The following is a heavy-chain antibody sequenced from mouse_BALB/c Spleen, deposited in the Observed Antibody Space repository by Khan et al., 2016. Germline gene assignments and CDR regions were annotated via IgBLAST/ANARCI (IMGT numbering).Heavy chain of an antibody. V-gene: IGHV1S81*02. CDR2: TNPTNGRT. D-gene: IGHD1-1*01. Sequence: QVQLQQPGAELVKAGASVKMSCKAAGYTFTSYWMHWVKQRLGQGLEWFAETNPTNGRTYYNEKFKSKATLTVDKSSSTAYMLLSGPTFEDSAVYYSAKIMNIVATYFDYWVQGTTLTFSS. CDR3: AKIMNIVATYFDY. CDR1: GYTFTSYW. J-gene: IGHJ2*01.